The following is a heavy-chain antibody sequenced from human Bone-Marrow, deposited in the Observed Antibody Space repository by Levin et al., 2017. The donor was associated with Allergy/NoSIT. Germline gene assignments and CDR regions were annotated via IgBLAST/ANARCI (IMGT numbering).Heavy chain of an antibody. D-gene: IGHD2-21*01. CDR3: ARDIFSLADQRGTYCGGDGYEGDAFDI. CDR1: GFTFSSYW. J-gene: IGHJ3*02. V-gene: IGHV3-7*03. CDR2: IKQDGSEK. Sequence: GGSLRLSCAASGFTFSSYWMSWVRQAPGKGLEWVANIKQDGSEKYYVDSVKGRFTISRDNAKNSLYLQMNSLRAEDTAVYYCARDIFSLADQRGTYCGGDGYEGDAFDIWGQGTMVTVSS.